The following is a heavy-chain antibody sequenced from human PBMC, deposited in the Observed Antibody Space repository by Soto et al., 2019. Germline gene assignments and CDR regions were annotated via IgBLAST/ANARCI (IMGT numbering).Heavy chain of an antibody. V-gene: IGHV3-33*01. CDR1: GFTFNTYG. CDR2: IGHDGTSQ. J-gene: IGHJ4*02. CDR3: ARDLDRGKYFDY. D-gene: IGHD3-10*01. Sequence: PGGSLRLSCAASGFTFNTYGMHWVRQAPGEGPEWLAVIGHDGTSQSHADSVKGRITISRDNSKNTLYLQMNSLRAEDTAVYYCARDLDRGKYFDYWGPGTLVTVSS.